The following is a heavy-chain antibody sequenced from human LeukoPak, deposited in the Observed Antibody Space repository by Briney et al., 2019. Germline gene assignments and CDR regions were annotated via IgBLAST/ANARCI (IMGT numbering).Heavy chain of an antibody. V-gene: IGHV1-2*04. CDR2: INPNSVGT. CDR3: ARCSSTSCYFGMDV. CDR1: GYTFTGYY. Sequence: VASVKVSCKASGYTFTGYYMHWVRQAPGQGLEWMGWINPNSVGTNYAQKFQGWVTMTRDTSISTAYMELSRLRSDDTAVYYCARCSSTSCYFGMDVWGQGTTVTVSS. J-gene: IGHJ6*02. D-gene: IGHD2-2*01.